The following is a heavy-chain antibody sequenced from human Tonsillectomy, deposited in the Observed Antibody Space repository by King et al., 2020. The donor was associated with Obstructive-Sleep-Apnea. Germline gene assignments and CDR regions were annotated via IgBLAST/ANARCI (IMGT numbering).Heavy chain of an antibody. J-gene: IGHJ4*02. D-gene: IGHD2-2*01. V-gene: IGHV4-4*02. Sequence: VQLQESGPGLVKPSGTLSLTCAVSGGSISSSNWWSWVRQPPGKGLEWIGEIYHSGSTNYNPSLKSPVTISVDKSKNQFSLKLSSVTAADTAVYYCARDLGYCSSTSCYPEYYFDYWGQGTLVTVSS. CDR1: GGSISSSNW. CDR3: ARDLGYCSSTSCYPEYYFDY. CDR2: IYHSGST.